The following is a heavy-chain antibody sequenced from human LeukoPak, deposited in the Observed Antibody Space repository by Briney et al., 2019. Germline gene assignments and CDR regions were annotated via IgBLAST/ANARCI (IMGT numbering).Heavy chain of an antibody. D-gene: IGHD3-10*01. J-gene: IGHJ3*02. CDR2: IYTTGST. V-gene: IGHV4-61*02. CDR3: ARSPGGSGTRAFDI. Sequence: PSETLSLTCTVSGTSIRGGSYYWSWMRQPAGRGLEWIGRIYTTGSTNYNPSLKSRVTISVDTSKNQFSLELSSVTAADTAVYYCARSPGGSGTRAFDIWGQETMVTVSS. CDR1: GTSIRGGSYY.